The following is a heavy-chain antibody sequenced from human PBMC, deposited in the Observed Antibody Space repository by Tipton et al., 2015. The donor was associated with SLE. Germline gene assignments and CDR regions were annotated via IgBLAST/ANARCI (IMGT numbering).Heavy chain of an antibody. Sequence: GLVKPSQTLSLTCAISGDSVSSNSAAWNWIRQSPSRGLEWLGRTYYMSKWYNDYAVSVKSRIIINPDTSKNQFSLQLTSVTPEDTAVYYCAGDGVRKGWWFFDLWGRGTLVTVSS. V-gene: IGHV6-1*01. CDR2: TYYMSKWYN. J-gene: IGHJ2*01. D-gene: IGHD3-16*01. CDR1: GDSVSSNSAA. CDR3: AGDGVRKGWWFFDL.